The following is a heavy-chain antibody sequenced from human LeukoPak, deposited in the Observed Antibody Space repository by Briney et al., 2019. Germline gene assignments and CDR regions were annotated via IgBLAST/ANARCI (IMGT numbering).Heavy chain of an antibody. Sequence: GGSLRLSCVASGFTFYSHVMSWVRQAPGMGLEWVSAISGSGVTTFCADSMKGRFTISRDNYKNTLYLQMNSLRAEDTAVYYCAKGGRILLKNFGLDVWGQGTTVTVSS. V-gene: IGHV3-23*01. J-gene: IGHJ6*02. CDR3: AKGGRILLKNFGLDV. D-gene: IGHD2/OR15-2a*01. CDR2: ISGSGVTT. CDR1: GFTFYSHV.